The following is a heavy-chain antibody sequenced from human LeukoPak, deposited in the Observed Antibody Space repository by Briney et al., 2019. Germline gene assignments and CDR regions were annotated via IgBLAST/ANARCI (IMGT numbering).Heavy chain of an antibody. D-gene: IGHD2-15*01. CDR1: GFTFSSYV. CDR2: LSGSGGST. Sequence: GGSLRLSCAASGFTFSSYVMNWVRQAPGKGLEWVSALSGSGGSTYYADSVKGRFTISRDNAKNSLYLQMNSLRAEDTAVYYCARGRAVVAASDSSLDPWGQGTLVTVSS. J-gene: IGHJ5*02. CDR3: ARGRAVVAASDSSLDP. V-gene: IGHV3-23*01.